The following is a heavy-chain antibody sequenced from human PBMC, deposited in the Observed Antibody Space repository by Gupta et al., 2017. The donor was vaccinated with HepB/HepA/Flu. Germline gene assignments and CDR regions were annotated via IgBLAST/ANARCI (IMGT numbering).Heavy chain of an antibody. CDR1: GASITVYY. D-gene: IGHD6-13*01. Sequence: QVHLQDSGPGLVQPSETLSLTSTVAGASITVYYWSWIRQPPGRGLEWIGYIYYSGSTNNNPSLKSRVTISMDTSKNQFSLNLNSVTAADTAVYYCARHGTATGTAFWGQGTLVTVSS. CDR3: ARHGTATGTAF. J-gene: IGHJ4*02. V-gene: IGHV4-59*08. CDR2: IYYSGST.